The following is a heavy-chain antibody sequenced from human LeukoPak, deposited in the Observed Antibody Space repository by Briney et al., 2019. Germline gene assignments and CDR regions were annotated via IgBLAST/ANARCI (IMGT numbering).Heavy chain of an antibody. D-gene: IGHD6-13*01. CDR2: FYYSGGT. CDR3: ARQPYSSSWFDD. J-gene: IGHJ4*02. Sequence: SETLSLTCTVSGGPISSYYWSWIRQPPGKGLEWIGCFYYSGGTYYNPSLKSRVTISVDTSKNQFSLKLSSVTAADTAVYYCARQPYSSSWFDDWGQGTLVTVSS. CDR1: GGPISSYY. V-gene: IGHV4-59*08.